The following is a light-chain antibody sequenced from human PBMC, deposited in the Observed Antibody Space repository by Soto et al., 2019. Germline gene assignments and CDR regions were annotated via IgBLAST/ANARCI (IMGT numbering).Light chain of an antibody. V-gene: IGKV3-20*01. CDR2: GAS. J-gene: IGKJ1*01. CDR1: QSISSSY. Sequence: EIVLTQSPGTLSLSPGERATLSSRASQSISSSYLAWYQQKPGQAPRPLIYGASSRATGIPDRFSGSGSGTDFTLTISRLEPEDFAVYYCQQYVSSPWTFGQGT. CDR3: QQYVSSPWT.